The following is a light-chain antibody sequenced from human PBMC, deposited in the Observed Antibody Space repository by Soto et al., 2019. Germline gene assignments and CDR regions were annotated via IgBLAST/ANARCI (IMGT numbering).Light chain of an antibody. CDR1: QSISSY. CDR3: QQSYRTPLT. J-gene: IGKJ4*01. CDR2: AAS. V-gene: IGKV1-39*01. Sequence: DIQMTQSPSSQSASVGDRVTITCRASQSISSYLNWYQQKPGRAPDLLIYAASSLQSGVPSRFSGSGSGTDFTLTISSLQPEDFATYSCQQSYRTPLTFGGGTKVDIK.